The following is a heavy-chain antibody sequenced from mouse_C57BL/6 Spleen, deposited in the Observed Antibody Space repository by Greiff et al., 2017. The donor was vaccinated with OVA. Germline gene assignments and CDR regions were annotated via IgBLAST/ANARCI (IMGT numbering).Heavy chain of an antibody. Sequence: ESGAELARPGASVKMSCKASGYTFTSYTMHWVKQRPGQGLEWIGYINPSSGYTKYNQKFKDKATLTADKSSSTAYMQLSSLTSGDSAVYYCARWDTVVENYFDYWGQGTTLTVSS. CDR3: ARWDTVVENYFDY. CDR1: GYTFTSYT. CDR2: INPSSGYT. V-gene: IGHV1-4*01. D-gene: IGHD1-1*01. J-gene: IGHJ2*01.